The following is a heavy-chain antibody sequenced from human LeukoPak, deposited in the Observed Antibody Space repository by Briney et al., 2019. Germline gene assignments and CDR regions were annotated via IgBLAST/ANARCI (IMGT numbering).Heavy chain of an antibody. CDR3: ARDGSYYYDSN. J-gene: IGHJ4*02. Sequence: ASVKVSCTASGGTFSSYAISWVRQAPGQGLEWMGRIIPILGIANYAQKFQGRVTITADKSTSTAYMELSSLGSEDTAVYYCARDGSYYYDSNWGQGTLVTVSS. D-gene: IGHD3-22*01. CDR1: GGTFSSYA. CDR2: IIPILGIA. V-gene: IGHV1-69*04.